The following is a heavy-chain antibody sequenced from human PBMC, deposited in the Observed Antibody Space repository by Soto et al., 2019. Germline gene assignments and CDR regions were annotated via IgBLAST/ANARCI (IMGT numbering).Heavy chain of an antibody. J-gene: IGHJ5*02. CDR3: ASSGIVGREVNTWFDP. CDR1: AGSITTSY. Sequence: SETLSLTCTVSAGSITTSYWSWIRQPLGKALEWIGYISYRGSTNYNPSLKSRLTVSIGTSKGQISLKLTSMTTADTAVYYCASSGIVGREVNTWFDPWGQGXLVTVYS. V-gene: IGHV4-59*01. D-gene: IGHD3-22*01. CDR2: ISYRGST.